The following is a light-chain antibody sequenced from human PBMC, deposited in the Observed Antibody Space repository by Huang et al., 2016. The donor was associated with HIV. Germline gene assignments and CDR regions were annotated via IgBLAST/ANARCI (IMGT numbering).Light chain of an antibody. Sequence: EIVMTQSPATLSVSPGQRVTLSCRANRSMSTNLAWYQQRHGQAPSLLLYGSSTRAPGIPARFSGSGSGTDFSLTISSLQSEDFALYYCHQYNNWLLSFGGGTRV. V-gene: IGKV3-15*01. CDR2: GSS. CDR3: HQYNNWLLS. CDR1: RSMSTN. J-gene: IGKJ4*01.